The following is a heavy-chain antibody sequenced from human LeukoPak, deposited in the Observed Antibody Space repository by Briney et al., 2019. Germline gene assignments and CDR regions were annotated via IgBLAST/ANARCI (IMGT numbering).Heavy chain of an antibody. Sequence: ASVKVSCKASGYTFTNYYMHWVRQAPGQGLEWMGIINPSGGSTNYAQRFQGRVTMTRDMSTSTVYMQLSSLRSEDTAVYYCARGYEYLAAAGTQYYYYMDVWGKGTTVTISS. CDR2: INPSGGST. J-gene: IGHJ6*03. D-gene: IGHD6-13*01. CDR1: GYTFTNYY. V-gene: IGHV1-46*01. CDR3: ARGYEYLAAAGTQYYYYMDV.